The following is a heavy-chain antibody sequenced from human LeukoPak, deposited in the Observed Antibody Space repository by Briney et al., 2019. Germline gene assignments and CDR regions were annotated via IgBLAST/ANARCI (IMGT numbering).Heavy chain of an antibody. D-gene: IGHD3-3*01. CDR3: AREVRFLEWSPFDY. CDR1: GFTFSSYS. V-gene: IGHV3-21*01. Sequence: KAGGSLRLSCAASGFTFSSYSMNWVRQAPGKGLEWVSSISSSSSYIYYADSVKGRFTISRDNAKNSLYLQMNSLRAEDTAVYYCAREVRFLEWSPFDYWGQGTLVTVSS. J-gene: IGHJ4*02. CDR2: ISSSSSYI.